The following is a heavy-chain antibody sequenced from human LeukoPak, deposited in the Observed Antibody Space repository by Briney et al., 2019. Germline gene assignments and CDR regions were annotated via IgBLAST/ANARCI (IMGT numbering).Heavy chain of an antibody. Sequence: SETLSLTCNVSGGSISNSFWSWIRQPAGKGLEWLGRIYSSGRINHNPSLKSRVTLSVDTSKNQFSLKLTSVTAADTAVYYCARGGSYGNYYYYYMDVWGKGTTVTVSS. J-gene: IGHJ6*03. V-gene: IGHV4-4*07. CDR3: ARGGSYGNYYYYYMDV. D-gene: IGHD5-18*01. CDR2: IYSSGRI. CDR1: GGSISNSF.